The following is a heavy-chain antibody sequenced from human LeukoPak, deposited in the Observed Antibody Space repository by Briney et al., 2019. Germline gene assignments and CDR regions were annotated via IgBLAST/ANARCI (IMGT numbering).Heavy chain of an antibody. CDR1: GYTFTSYA. CDR3: ARAEFGGSGSYSFDY. D-gene: IGHD3-10*01. CDR2: INAGNGNT. Sequence: ASVKVSCKASGYTFTSYAMHWVRQAPGQRLEWMGWINAGNGNTKYSQKFQGRVTITRDTSASTAYMEPSSLRSEDTAVYYCARAEFGGSGSYSFDYWGQGTLVTVSS. V-gene: IGHV1-3*01. J-gene: IGHJ4*02.